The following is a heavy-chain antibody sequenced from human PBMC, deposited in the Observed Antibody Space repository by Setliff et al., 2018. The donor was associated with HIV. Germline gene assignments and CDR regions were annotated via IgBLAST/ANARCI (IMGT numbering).Heavy chain of an antibody. Sequence: TLSLTRTVSGGSISSSSYYWGWIRQPPGKGLEWIGSIYYSGSTYYNPSLKSRVTISVDTSKNQFSLKLSSVTAADTAVYYCARDRRTIFGVVIGLWFDPWGQGTLVTVSS. D-gene: IGHD3-3*01. J-gene: IGHJ5*02. CDR1: GGSISSSSYY. CDR2: IYYSGST. CDR3: ARDRRTIFGVVIGLWFDP. V-gene: IGHV4-39*07.